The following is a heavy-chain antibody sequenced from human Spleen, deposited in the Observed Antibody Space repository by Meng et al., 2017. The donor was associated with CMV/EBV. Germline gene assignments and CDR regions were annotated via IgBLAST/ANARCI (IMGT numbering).Heavy chain of an antibody. Sequence: GGSLRLSCAASGFTFSSYTMNWVRHAPGKGLEWVSSISSSGCYIYYADSLKGRFTMSRDNAKNSLFLQITGLRAEDMAVYYCARDLRGGTWNAVEDDGMDVWGQGTTVTVSS. CDR2: ISSSGCYI. J-gene: IGHJ6*02. D-gene: IGHD1-1*01. CDR1: GFTFSSYT. V-gene: IGHV3-21*01. CDR3: ARDLRGGTWNAVEDDGMDV.